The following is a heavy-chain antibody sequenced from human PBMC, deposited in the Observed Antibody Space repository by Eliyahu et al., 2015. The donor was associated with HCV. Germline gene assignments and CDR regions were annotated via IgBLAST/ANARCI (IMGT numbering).Heavy chain of an antibody. CDR3: ARADDFWSGPSDY. J-gene: IGHJ4*02. CDR1: GFTFSSYG. D-gene: IGHD3-3*01. CDR2: IWYDGSXK. V-gene: IGHV3-33*01. Sequence: LRLSCAASGFTFSSYGMHWVRQAPGKGLEWVAVIWYDGSXKYYADSVKGRXTISRDNSKNTXYLQMNSLRXEDTAVYYCARADDFWSGPSDYWGQGTLVTVSS.